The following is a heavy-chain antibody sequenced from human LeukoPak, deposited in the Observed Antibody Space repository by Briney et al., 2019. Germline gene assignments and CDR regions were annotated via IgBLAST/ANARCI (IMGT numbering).Heavy chain of an antibody. CDR1: GGSINSGGYY. J-gene: IGHJ4*02. Sequence: SETLSLTCTVSGGSINSGGYYWSCIRQHPGKGLEWIGYIYYSGSTYYNPSLKSRVTISVDTSKNQFSLKLSSVTAADTVFFFKQKTAYDILTGYRPFDYWGQGTLVTVSS. CDR2: IYYSGST. V-gene: IGHV4-31*03. D-gene: IGHD3-9*01. CDR3: QKTAYDILTGYRPFDY.